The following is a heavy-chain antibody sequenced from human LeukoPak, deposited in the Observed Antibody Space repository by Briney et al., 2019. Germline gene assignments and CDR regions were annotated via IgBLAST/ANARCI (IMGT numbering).Heavy chain of an antibody. J-gene: IGHJ4*02. D-gene: IGHD3-22*01. CDR3: ARATHYYESSGYDY. CDR1: GFTFSSHS. V-gene: IGHV3-23*01. Sequence: PGGSLRLSCAASGFTFSSHSMAWVRQAPGKGLEWVSAIRGSGDTALYADSVKGRFTVSRDNAKNSLYLQMNSLRAEDTALYYCARATHYYESSGYDYWGQGTLVTVSS. CDR2: IRGSGDTA.